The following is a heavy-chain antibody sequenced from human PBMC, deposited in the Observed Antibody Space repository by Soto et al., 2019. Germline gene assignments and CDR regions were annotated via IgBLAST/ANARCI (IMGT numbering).Heavy chain of an antibody. V-gene: IGHV4-30-4*01. J-gene: IGHJ4*02. CDR2: IYYSGST. Sequence: SETLSLTCTVSGGSISSDDYYWSWIRHPPGKGLEWIGYIYYSGSTYYNPSLKSRVTISVDTSKNQFSLKLSSVTAADTAVYYCATSPVGFLYYFDYWXQGTLVTVSS. CDR3: ATSPVGFLYYFDY. CDR1: GGSISSDDYY. D-gene: IGHD1-26*01.